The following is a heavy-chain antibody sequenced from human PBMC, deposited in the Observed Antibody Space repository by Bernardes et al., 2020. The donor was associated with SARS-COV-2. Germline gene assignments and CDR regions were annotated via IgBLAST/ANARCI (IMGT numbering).Heavy chain of an antibody. Sequence: GGSLRLSCAASGFTFSSYAMSWVRQAPGKGLEWVSTISASGDSTYYADSVNGRFTISRDNSKNTLSLQMNNLRGDDTALYYCAREWEDYTSSLFDYWGQGTLVTVSS. CDR1: GFTFSSYA. D-gene: IGHD1-26*01. CDR3: AREWEDYTSSLFDY. CDR2: ISASGDST. V-gene: IGHV3-23*01. J-gene: IGHJ4*02.